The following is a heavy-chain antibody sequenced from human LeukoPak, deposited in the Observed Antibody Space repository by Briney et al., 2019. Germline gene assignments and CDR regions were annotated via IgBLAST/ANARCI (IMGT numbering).Heavy chain of an antibody. J-gene: IGHJ4*02. Sequence: PSETLSLTCTVSGGSISSGGYYWSWIRQHPGKGLEWIGYIYYSGSTYYNPPLKSRVTISVDTSKNQFSLKLSSVTAADTAVYYCARTPVLSRHMIHFDYWGQGTLVTVSS. D-gene: IGHD3-22*01. CDR3: ARTPVLSRHMIHFDY. CDR1: GGSISSGGYY. CDR2: IYYSGST. V-gene: IGHV4-31*03.